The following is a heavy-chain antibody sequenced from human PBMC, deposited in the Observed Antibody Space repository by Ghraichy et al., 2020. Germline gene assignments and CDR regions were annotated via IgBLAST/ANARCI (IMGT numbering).Heavy chain of an antibody. CDR3: AKDPDGDYAPVYFDD. J-gene: IGHJ4*02. D-gene: IGHD4-17*01. CDR1: GFIFSTYA. CDR2: ISGSGGSA. V-gene: IGHV3-23*01. Sequence: GGSPRLSCAASGFIFSTYAMTWVRQAPGRGPEWVSGISGSGGSAFYADSVKGRFTISRDNSKNTLYLQMNSLRVEDMAVYYCAKDPDGDYAPVYFDDWGQGTLVTVSS.